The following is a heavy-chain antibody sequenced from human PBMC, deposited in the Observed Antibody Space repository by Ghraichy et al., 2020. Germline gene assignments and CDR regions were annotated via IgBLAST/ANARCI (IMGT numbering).Heavy chain of an antibody. D-gene: IGHD3-10*01. Sequence: GALRLSCAASGFTFSSYAMSWVRQAPGKGLEWVSAISGSGGSTYYADSVKGRFTISRDNSKNTLYLQMNSLRAEDTAVYYCAKAGKRGHGSGSYLDYWGQGTLVTVSS. CDR1: GFTFSSYA. CDR3: AKAGKRGHGSGSYLDY. V-gene: IGHV3-23*01. J-gene: IGHJ4*02. CDR2: ISGSGGST.